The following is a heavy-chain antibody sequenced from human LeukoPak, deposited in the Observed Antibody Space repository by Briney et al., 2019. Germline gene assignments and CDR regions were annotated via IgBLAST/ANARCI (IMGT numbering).Heavy chain of an antibody. J-gene: IGHJ4*02. Sequence: PGGSLRLSCAASGFTFSSYSMNWVRQAPGKGLEWVSSISSSSSYIYYADSVRGRFTISRDNAKNSLYLQMNSLRAEDTAVYYCARSMEYYDILTGCPSGYYFDYWGQGTLVTVSS. CDR2: ISSSSSYI. CDR1: GFTFSSYS. V-gene: IGHV3-21*01. D-gene: IGHD3-9*01. CDR3: ARSMEYYDILTGCPSGYYFDY.